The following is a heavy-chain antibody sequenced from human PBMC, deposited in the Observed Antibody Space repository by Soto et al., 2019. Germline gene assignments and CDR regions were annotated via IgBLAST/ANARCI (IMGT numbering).Heavy chain of an antibody. CDR1: GYTFTSYA. D-gene: IGHD1-26*01. CDR3: ARHVMGARGWVDEPL. V-gene: IGHV1-3*01. J-gene: IGHJ4*02. Sequence: ASVKVSCKASGYTFTSYAMHWVRQAPGQRLEWMGWINAGNGNTKYSQKFQGRVTITRDTSASTAYLQWSSLKASDTAMYYCARHVMGARGWVDEPLWGQGTLVTVSS. CDR2: INAGNGNT.